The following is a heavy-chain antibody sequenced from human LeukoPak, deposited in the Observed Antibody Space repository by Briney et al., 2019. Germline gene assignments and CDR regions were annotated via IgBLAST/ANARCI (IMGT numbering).Heavy chain of an antibody. CDR1: GYTFTGYY. CDR2: INPNSGDT. J-gene: IGHJ6*02. Sequence: ASVKVSCKASGYTFTGYYVHWVRQAPGQGLEWMGRINPNSGDTNYAQKFQGRVTMTRDTSISTAYMELSRLRSDDTAVYYCARDWWELPYYGMDVWGQGTTVIVSS. D-gene: IGHD1-26*01. V-gene: IGHV1-2*06. CDR3: ARDWWELPYYGMDV.